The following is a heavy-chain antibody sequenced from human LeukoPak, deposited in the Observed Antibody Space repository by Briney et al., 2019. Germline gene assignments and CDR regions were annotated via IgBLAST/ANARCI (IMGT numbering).Heavy chain of an antibody. CDR2: IYHSGST. CDR1: GGSISTYY. CDR3: ARGGGYASPIGY. D-gene: IGHD5-12*01. Sequence: PSEALSLTCTLSGGSISTYYWSWIRQPPGRGLEWIGYIYHSGSTNYNPSLKSRVTISVDTSKNQFSLKLSSVTAADTAVYYCARGGGYASPIGYWGQGALVTVSS. J-gene: IGHJ4*02. V-gene: IGHV4-59*01.